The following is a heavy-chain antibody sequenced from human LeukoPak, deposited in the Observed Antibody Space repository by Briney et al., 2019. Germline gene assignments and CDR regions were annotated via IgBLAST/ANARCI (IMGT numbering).Heavy chain of an antibody. D-gene: IGHD3-22*01. Sequence: GGSPRLSCAASGFTVSNKYMTWVRQAPGKGLEWVSLIYSDGRTYYADSVKGRCTISRDGSKNTLYLQMNSLRVEDTAVYYCARGLFLSGYLDAFDIWGQGTVVTVSS. V-gene: IGHV3-53*01. J-gene: IGHJ3*02. CDR2: IYSDGRT. CDR3: ARGLFLSGYLDAFDI. CDR1: GFTVSNKY.